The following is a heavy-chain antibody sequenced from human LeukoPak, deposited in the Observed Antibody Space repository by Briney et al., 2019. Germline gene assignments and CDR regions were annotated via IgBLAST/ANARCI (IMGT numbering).Heavy chain of an antibody. Sequence: ASVKVSFKVSGYTLTELSMHWVRQAPGKGGEGMGGFDPEDGETIYAQKFQGRVTMTTDTSTSTAYMELRSLRSDDTAVYYCARRYSGSYFDYWGQGTLVTVSS. V-gene: IGHV1-24*01. J-gene: IGHJ4*02. CDR3: ARRYSGSYFDY. CDR2: FDPEDGET. CDR1: GYTLTELS. D-gene: IGHD1-26*01.